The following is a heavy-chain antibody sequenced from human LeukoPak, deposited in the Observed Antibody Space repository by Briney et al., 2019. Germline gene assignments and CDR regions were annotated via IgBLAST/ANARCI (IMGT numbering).Heavy chain of an antibody. CDR2: IYYSGST. J-gene: IGHJ4*02. Sequence: SETLSLTCTVSGGSISSSSYYWGWIRQPPGKGLEWIGSIYYSGSTYYNPSLKSRVTISVDTSKNQFSLKLSSVTAADTAVYYCARSPFNCYDSSGEQGAFDYWGQGTLVTVSS. CDR1: GGSISSSSYY. CDR3: ARSPFNCYDSSGEQGAFDY. D-gene: IGHD3-22*01. V-gene: IGHV4-39*07.